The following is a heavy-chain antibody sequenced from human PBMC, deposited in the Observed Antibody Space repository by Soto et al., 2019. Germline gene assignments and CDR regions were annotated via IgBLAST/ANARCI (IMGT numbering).Heavy chain of an antibody. CDR2: ISYDGSNK. CDR1: GFTFSSYA. D-gene: IGHD5-18*01. J-gene: IGHJ4*02. CDR3: GSSDSQGAIDY. V-gene: IGHV3-30-3*01. Sequence: SLRLSCAASGFTFSSYAMHWVRQAPGKGLEWVAVISYDGSNKYYADSVKGRFTISRDNSKNTLYLQMNSLRVEDTAVYYCGSSDSQGAIDYWGQGTLVTVSS.